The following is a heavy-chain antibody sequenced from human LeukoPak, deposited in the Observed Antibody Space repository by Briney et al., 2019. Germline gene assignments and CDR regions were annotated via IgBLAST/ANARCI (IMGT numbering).Heavy chain of an antibody. CDR3: AKGLISGTQDY. CDR2: ISGSGGST. D-gene: IGHD1-7*01. J-gene: IGHJ4*02. V-gene: IGHV3-23*01. Sequence: GGSLRLSCAASGFTFSTNAMTWVRQAPGKGLEWVSVISGSGGSTYYADSVKGRFTISRDNSENTLYLQMNSLRAEDTALYYCAKGLISGTQDYRGQGTLVTVSS. CDR1: GFTFSTNA.